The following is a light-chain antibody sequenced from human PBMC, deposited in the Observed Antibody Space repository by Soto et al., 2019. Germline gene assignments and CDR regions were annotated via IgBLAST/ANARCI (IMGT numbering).Light chain of an antibody. V-gene: IGLV1-51*01. CDR3: GTWDTSLRVFIV. J-gene: IGLJ1*01. Sequence: QSVLTQPPSVSAAPGQNVTISCSGTSSNIGNNYVSWYQHLPGTAPRILIYDNYKRPSGIPDRFSGFKSGTSATLGITGLQTGDEADYYCGTWDTSLRVFIVFGSGTTVTVL. CDR2: DNY. CDR1: SSNIGNNY.